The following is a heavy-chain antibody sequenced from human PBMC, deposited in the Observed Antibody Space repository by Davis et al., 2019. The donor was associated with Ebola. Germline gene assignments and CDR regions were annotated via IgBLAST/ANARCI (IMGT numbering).Heavy chain of an antibody. D-gene: IGHD6-13*01. CDR2: ISSSGSTI. CDR1: GFTFSDYY. V-gene: IGHV3-11*01. J-gene: IGHJ4*02. Sequence: GESLKISCAASGFTFSDYYMSWIRQAPGKGLEWVSYISSSGSTIYYADSVKGRFTISRDNAKNSLYLQMNSLRAEDTAVYYCARWHPIAALDYFDYWGQGTLVTVSS. CDR3: ARWHPIAALDYFDY.